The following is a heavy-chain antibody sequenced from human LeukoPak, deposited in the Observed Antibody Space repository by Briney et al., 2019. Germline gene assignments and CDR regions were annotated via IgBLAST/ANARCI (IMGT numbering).Heavy chain of an antibody. CDR1: GFRFTSYW. CDR2: IGQDGSVK. J-gene: IGHJ4*02. V-gene: IGHV3-7*01. D-gene: IGHD2-15*01. Sequence: GGSPRLSCAASGFRFTSYWMTWVRQAPGKGLEWVGNIGQDGSVKNYADSVKGRFTISRDNAKNSVFLQMNSLRAEDTAFYYCGNQCSGGICPENWGRGTLVTVSS. CDR3: GNQCSGGICPEN.